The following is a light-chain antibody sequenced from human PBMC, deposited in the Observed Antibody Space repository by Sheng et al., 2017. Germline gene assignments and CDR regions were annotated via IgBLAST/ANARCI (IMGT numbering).Light chain of an antibody. J-gene: IGKJ4*01. CDR2: NTY. CDR1: QTLDSLY. V-gene: IGKV3-20*01. CDR3: QQYLTSPLT. Sequence: EIVLTQSPGTLSLSPGARAALSCKASQTLDSLYLAWYQQRPGQAPRLLIFNTYTRATGVPDRFSGSGSGTDFTLTISRLEPEDFAVYFCQQYLTSPLTFGGG.